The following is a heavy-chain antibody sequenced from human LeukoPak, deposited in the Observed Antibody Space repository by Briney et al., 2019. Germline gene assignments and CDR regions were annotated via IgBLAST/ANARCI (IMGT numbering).Heavy chain of an antibody. Sequence: GESLKISCKGSGYSFTCYWISWVRRIPGKGLEWMGSIDPSYSYTNYSPSFQGHVTISADKSISTAYLEWSSLKASDTAMYYCARHNNCSGGSCGAFDIWGQGTMVTVSS. CDR3: ARHNNCSGGSCGAFDI. V-gene: IGHV5-10-1*01. J-gene: IGHJ3*02. CDR1: GYSFTCYW. D-gene: IGHD2-15*01. CDR2: IDPSYSYT.